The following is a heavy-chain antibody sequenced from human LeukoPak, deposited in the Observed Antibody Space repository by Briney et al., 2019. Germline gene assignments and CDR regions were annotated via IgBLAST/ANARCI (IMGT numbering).Heavy chain of an antibody. Sequence: PGGSLRLSCAASGFTFSSYAMHWVRQAPGKGLEWVVVISYDGSNKYYADSVKGRFTISRDNSKNTLYLQMNSLRAEDTAVYYCARDIAVAGYFDYWGQGTLVTVSS. V-gene: IGHV3-30*04. CDR1: GFTFSSYA. J-gene: IGHJ4*01. D-gene: IGHD6-19*01. CDR3: ARDIAVAGYFDY. CDR2: ISYDGSNK.